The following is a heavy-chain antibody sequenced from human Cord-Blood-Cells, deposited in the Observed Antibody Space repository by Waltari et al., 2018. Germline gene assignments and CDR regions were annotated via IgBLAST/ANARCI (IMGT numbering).Heavy chain of an antibody. V-gene: IGHV3-74*01. D-gene: IGHD3-10*01. Sequence: EVQLVESGGGLVKPGGSLRLSCAASGFTFRSYWMQWVSHAPGKGLVWFSRINSDGSSTSYADSVKGRFTISRDNAKNTLYLQMNSLRAEDTAVYYCARDLYGSGSYNWFDPWGQGTLVTVSS. CDR3: ARDLYGSGSYNWFDP. CDR2: INSDGSST. J-gene: IGHJ5*02. CDR1: GFTFRSYW.